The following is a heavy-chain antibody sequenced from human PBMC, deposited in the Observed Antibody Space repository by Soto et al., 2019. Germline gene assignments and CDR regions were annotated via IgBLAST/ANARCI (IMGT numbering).Heavy chain of an antibody. D-gene: IGHD3-9*01. Sequence: PGESLKISCKGSGYSFTNYWIGWVRQMPGKGLEWMGIINPADSDTRYSPSFQGQVTVSVDKSISTAYLQRGGLKASDTAMYYCVGPDSTGYYSHWGQGTPVTVSS. J-gene: IGHJ4*02. CDR1: GYSFTNYW. CDR2: INPADSDT. CDR3: VGPDSTGYYSH. V-gene: IGHV5-51*01.